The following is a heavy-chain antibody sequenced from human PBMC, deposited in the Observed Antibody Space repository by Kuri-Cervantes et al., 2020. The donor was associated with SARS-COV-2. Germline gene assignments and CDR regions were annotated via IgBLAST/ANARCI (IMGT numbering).Heavy chain of an antibody. J-gene: IGHJ4*02. CDR3: TRDDFWSGYFED. D-gene: IGHD3-3*01. CDR1: GFTFSNAW. Sequence: GGSLRLSCAASGFTFSNAWMSWVRQAPGKGLEWVGRIKSKTDGGTTDYAAPVKGRFTISRDDSKSIAYLQMNSLKTEDTAVYYCTRDDFWSGYFEDWGQGTLVTVSS. V-gene: IGHV3-15*01. CDR2: IKSKTDGGTT.